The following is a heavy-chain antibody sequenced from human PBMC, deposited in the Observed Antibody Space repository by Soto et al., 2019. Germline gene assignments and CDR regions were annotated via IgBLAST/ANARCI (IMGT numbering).Heavy chain of an antibody. J-gene: IGHJ4*02. CDR2: INPSGGAT. D-gene: IGHD2-21*01. CDR1: GYPFSSFY. V-gene: IGHV1-46*03. Sequence: QVQLVQSGAEVKKPGASVKVSCKASGYPFSSFYMHWVRQAPGQGLEWMGFINPSGGATSYAQNIQGRVTLTMDMSTSTVYLWVSSLRFEDTAIYYCARDTYCGGDCYFFDRWGQGTLVTVSS. CDR3: ARDTYCGGDCYFFDR.